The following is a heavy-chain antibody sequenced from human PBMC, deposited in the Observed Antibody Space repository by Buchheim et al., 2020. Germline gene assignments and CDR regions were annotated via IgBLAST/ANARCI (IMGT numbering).Heavy chain of an antibody. D-gene: IGHD2-15*01. CDR1: GYTFTSYY. CDR2: INPSGGST. V-gene: IGHV1-46*01. Sequence: QVQLVQSGAEVKKPGASVKVSCKASGYTFTSYYMHWVRQAPGQGLEWMGIINPSGGSTSYAQKFQGRVTMTRDTSTSTVYMELSSLRSEDTAVYYCAGEGVGVGLHGYYGMDVWGQGTT. CDR3: AGEGVGVGLHGYYGMDV. J-gene: IGHJ6*02.